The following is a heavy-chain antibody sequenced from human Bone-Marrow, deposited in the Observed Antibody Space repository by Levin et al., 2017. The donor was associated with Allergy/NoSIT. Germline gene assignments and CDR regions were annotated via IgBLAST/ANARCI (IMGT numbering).Heavy chain of an antibody. V-gene: IGHV3-21*01. D-gene: IGHD2-2*01. CDR2: ISSSSSYI. Sequence: AGGSLRLSCAASGFTFSSYSMNWVRQAPGKGLEWVSSISSSSSYIYYADSVKGRFTISRDNAKNSLYLQMNSLRAEDTAVYYCARDSCSSTSCYPALRGRGYWGQGTLVTVSS. CDR1: GFTFSSYS. CDR3: ARDSCSSTSCYPALRGRGY. J-gene: IGHJ4*02.